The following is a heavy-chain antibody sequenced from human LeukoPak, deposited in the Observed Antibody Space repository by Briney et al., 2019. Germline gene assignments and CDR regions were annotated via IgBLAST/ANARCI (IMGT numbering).Heavy chain of an antibody. D-gene: IGHD2/OR15-2a*01. J-gene: IGHJ4*02. CDR3: ATSGLSRFGF. V-gene: IGHV3-23*01. CDR2: ISGSGGNT. Sequence: GGSLRLSCAASGFTFSNYAMSWVRQAPGKGLEWVSAISGSGGNTYYADSVKGRFTISRDNSKNTLYLQMKSLRAEDTAVYYCATSGLSRFGFWGQGTLVTVSS. CDR1: GFTFSNYA.